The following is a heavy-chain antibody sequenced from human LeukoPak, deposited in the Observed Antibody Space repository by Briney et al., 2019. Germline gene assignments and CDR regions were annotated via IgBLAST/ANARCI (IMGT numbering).Heavy chain of an antibody. CDR1: GGSISSSSYY. CDR3: ARHKAPRWGASLGLLDY. CDR2: IYYSGST. V-gene: IGHV4-39*01. J-gene: IGHJ4*02. Sequence: SETLSLTCTVSGGSISSSSYYWGWIRQPPGTGLEWIGSIYYSGSTYYNPSLKSRVTISVDTSKNQFSLKLSSVTAADTAVYYCARHKAPRWGASLGLLDYWGQGTLVTVSS. D-gene: IGHD1-26*01.